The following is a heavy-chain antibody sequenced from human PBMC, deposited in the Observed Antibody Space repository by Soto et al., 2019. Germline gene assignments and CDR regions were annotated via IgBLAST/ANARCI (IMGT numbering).Heavy chain of an antibody. CDR1: GYSISSGYY. CDR3: ARANYYFDY. CDR2: IYHSGST. Sequence: SETLSLTCAVSGYSISSGYYWGWIRQPPGKGLEWIGSIYHSGSTYYNPSLKSRVTISVDTSKNQFSLKLSSVTAADTAVYYCARANYYFDYWGQGTLVTVSS. V-gene: IGHV4-38-2*01. J-gene: IGHJ4*02. D-gene: IGHD1-1*01.